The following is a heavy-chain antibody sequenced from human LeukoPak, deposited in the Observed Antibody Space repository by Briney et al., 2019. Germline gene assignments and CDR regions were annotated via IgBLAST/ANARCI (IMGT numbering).Heavy chain of an antibody. CDR3: AKDSVVVPAALDY. V-gene: IGHV3-30*18. D-gene: IGHD2-2*01. Sequence: GRSLRLSCAASGFTFSSYGMLWVRQAPGKGLEWVAVISYDGSNKYYADSVKGRFTISRDNSKNTLYLQMNSLRAEDTAVYYCAKDSVVVPAALDYWGQGTLVTVSS. CDR1: GFTFSSYG. CDR2: ISYDGSNK. J-gene: IGHJ4*02.